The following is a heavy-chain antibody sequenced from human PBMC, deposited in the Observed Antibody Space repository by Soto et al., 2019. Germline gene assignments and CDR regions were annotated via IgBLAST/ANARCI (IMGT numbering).Heavy chain of an antibody. CDR3: ARSSTHRYSGFDYFDN. V-gene: IGHV4-59*08. J-gene: IGHJ4*02. D-gene: IGHD5-12*01. CDR1: GDFISGYY. CDR2: ISYSGTT. Sequence: SETLSLTCTVSGDFISGYYWTWIRQPPGKGLEWIGYISYSGTTNYNPSLKSRVTISIDTSNTQFSLRLTSVTVADTAVYYCARSSTHRYSGFDYFDNWGQGALVTVSS.